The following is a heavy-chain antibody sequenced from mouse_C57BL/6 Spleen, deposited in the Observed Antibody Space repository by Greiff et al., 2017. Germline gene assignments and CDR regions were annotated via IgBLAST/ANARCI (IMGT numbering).Heavy chain of an antibody. Sequence: DVMLVESGEGLVKPGGSLKLSCAASGFTFSSYAMSWVRQTPEKRLEWVAYISSGGDYIYYADTVKGRFTISRDNARNTLYLQMSSLKSEDTAMYYCTRDLTGTGDFDYWGQGTTLTVSS. J-gene: IGHJ2*01. CDR1: GFTFSSYA. CDR2: ISSGGDYI. V-gene: IGHV5-9-1*02. D-gene: IGHD4-1*01. CDR3: TRDLTGTGDFDY.